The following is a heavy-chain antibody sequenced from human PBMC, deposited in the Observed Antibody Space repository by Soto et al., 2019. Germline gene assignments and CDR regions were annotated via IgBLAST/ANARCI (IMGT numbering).Heavy chain of an antibody. CDR1: GGSISSSSYY. V-gene: IGHV4-39*01. J-gene: IGHJ6*02. Sequence: SETLSLPCTVSGGSISSSSYYWVWIRQPPGKGLEWIGSIYYSGSTYYNPSLKSRVTISVDTSKNQFSLKLSSVTAADTAVYYCATQTDYDFWSGYYTDYYGMDVWGQGTTVTVSS. D-gene: IGHD3-3*01. CDR3: ATQTDYDFWSGYYTDYYGMDV. CDR2: IYYSGST.